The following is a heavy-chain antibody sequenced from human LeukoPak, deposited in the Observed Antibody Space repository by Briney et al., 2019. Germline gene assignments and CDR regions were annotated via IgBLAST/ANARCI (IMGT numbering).Heavy chain of an antibody. CDR1: GFTVSSNY. CDR2: IYSGGNT. J-gene: IGHJ4*02. V-gene: IGHV3-53*01. CDR3: ASSSPRSSALGY. Sequence: GGSLRPSCAASGFTVSSNYMSWVRQAPGKGLEWVSVIYSGGNTYYAASVKGRFTISRDISKNTLYLQMNSLRAEDTAVYYCASSSPRSSALGYWGQGTLVTVSS. D-gene: IGHD2-15*01.